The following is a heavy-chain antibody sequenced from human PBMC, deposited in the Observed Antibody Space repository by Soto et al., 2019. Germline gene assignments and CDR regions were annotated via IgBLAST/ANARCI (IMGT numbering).Heavy chain of an antibody. D-gene: IGHD2-8*01. J-gene: IGHJ6*02. V-gene: IGHV4-4*02. CDR2: IFHSGNT. Sequence: QVQLQESGPGLVKPSGTLSLTCAVSSGSIGTTNWWSWVRQTPGKGLEWIGEIFHSGNTYYNPSLASRVTISVDTSKNRFSLNLRSVTAADTAVYYCARRTWGMDVWGQRTTVTVSS. CDR3: ARRTWGMDV. CDR1: SGSIGTTNW.